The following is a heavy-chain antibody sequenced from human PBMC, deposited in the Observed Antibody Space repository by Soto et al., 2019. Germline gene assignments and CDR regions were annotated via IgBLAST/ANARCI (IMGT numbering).Heavy chain of an antibody. V-gene: IGHV3-23*04. CDR2: ISGGSGDST. CDR3: AKNQPSWATRAAFDY. D-gene: IGHD2-2*01. CDR1: GFTFSNYA. Sequence: EAQLVESGGGLVQPGGSLRLSCAASGFTFSNYAMNWVRQAPGKGLEWVSGISGGSGDSTFYADSVKGRFTISRDNSKNTLHLQMNSLRTEDTAVYYCAKNQPSWATRAAFDYWGQGTLVTVSS. J-gene: IGHJ4*02.